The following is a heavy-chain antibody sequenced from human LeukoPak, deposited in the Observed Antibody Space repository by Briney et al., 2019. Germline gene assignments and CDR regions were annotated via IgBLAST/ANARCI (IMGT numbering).Heavy chain of an antibody. D-gene: IGHD2-15*01. CDR3: AREVLPGHYMDV. Sequence: ASVKVSCKASGYTFTSYDINWVRQATGQGLEWMGWISAYNGNTNYAQKLQGRVTMTTDTSTSTAYLKLSSLRSDDTAVYNCAREVLPGHYMDVWGKGATVTVSS. V-gene: IGHV1-18*01. CDR2: ISAYNGNT. CDR1: GYTFTSYD. J-gene: IGHJ6*03.